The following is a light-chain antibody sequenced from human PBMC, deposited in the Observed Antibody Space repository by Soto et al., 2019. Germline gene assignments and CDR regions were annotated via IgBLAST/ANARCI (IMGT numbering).Light chain of an antibody. V-gene: IGLV2-14*01. J-gene: IGLJ1*01. CDR3: GSYRTKSPYV. CDR2: DVI. CDR1: NSDVGGYNY. Sequence: QSALTQPASVSGSPGQSITISCTGTNSDVGGYNYVSWYQQYPGEAPKLMIYDVINRPSEVSNRFSGSKSGNTASLTISGLQAEDEADYYCGSYRTKSPYVFGTGTKVTVL.